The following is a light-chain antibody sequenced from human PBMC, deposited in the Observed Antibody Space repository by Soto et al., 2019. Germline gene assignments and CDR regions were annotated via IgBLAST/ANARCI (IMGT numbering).Light chain of an antibody. CDR1: QSISSY. V-gene: IGKV1-39*01. J-gene: IGKJ5*01. CDR2: AAS. CDR3: QQSYSTPPIT. Sequence: DIQMTQSPSSLSASVGDRVTITCRASQSISSYLNWYQQKPGKAPKLLIYAASSLQSGVPSRFSGSGSGTDFTLTISSLQPEDFATYYCQQSYSTPPITFGQGTLLAIK.